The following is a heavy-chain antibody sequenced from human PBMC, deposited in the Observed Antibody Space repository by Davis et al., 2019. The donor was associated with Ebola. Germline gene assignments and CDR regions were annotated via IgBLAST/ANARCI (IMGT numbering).Heavy chain of an antibody. Sequence: GESLKISCAASGFTFSSYSMKWVRQAPGKGLEWVSSISSSSSYIYYADSVKGRFTISRDNSKNTLYLQMNSLRAEDTAVYYCAKGDHGYSSIGVYYYYGMDVWGQGTTVTVSS. CDR1: GFTFSSYS. D-gene: IGHD6-13*01. CDR2: ISSSSSYI. CDR3: AKGDHGYSSIGVYYYYGMDV. V-gene: IGHV3-21*01. J-gene: IGHJ6*02.